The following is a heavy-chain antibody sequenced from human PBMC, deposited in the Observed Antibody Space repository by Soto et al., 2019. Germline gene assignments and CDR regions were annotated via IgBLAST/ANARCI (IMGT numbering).Heavy chain of an antibody. CDR1: GYTFTSYG. J-gene: IGHJ6*02. CDR2: ISAYNGNT. Sequence: ASVKVSCKASGYTFTSYGISWVRQAPGQGLEWMGWISAYNGNTNYAQKLQGRVTMTTDTSTSTAYMELRSLRSDDTAVYYCAREELRYFDWFSSLYEEAEKNGMDVWGQGTTVTVSS. CDR3: AREELRYFDWFSSLYEEAEKNGMDV. D-gene: IGHD3-9*01. V-gene: IGHV1-18*01.